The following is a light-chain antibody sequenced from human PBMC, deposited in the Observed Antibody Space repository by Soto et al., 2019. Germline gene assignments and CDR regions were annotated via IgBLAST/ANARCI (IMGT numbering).Light chain of an antibody. J-gene: IGKJ2*01. CDR3: QQYNSYSSMYT. V-gene: IGKV1-5*03. CDR2: KAS. Sequence: DIQMTQSPSTLSASVGDRVTLTCRASQSISSWLAWYQQKPGKAPKLLIYKASSLESGVPSRFSGSGSGTEFTLTISSRQPDDFATYYCQQYNSYSSMYTCGQGTKLEIK. CDR1: QSISSW.